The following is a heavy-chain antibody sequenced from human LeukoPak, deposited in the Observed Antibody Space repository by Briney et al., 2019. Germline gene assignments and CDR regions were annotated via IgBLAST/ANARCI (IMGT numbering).Heavy chain of an antibody. CDR2: ISSSSSYI. D-gene: IGHD3-16*02. J-gene: IGHJ4*02. CDR3: AKDRAPFMITFGGVIVSGPFDY. V-gene: IGHV3-21*01. CDR1: GFTFSSYS. Sequence: GGSLRLSCAASGFTFSSYSMNWVRQAPGKGLEWVSSISSSSSYIYYADSVKGRFTISRDNAKNSLYLQMNSLRAEDTAVYYCAKDRAPFMITFGGVIVSGPFDYWGQGTLVTVSS.